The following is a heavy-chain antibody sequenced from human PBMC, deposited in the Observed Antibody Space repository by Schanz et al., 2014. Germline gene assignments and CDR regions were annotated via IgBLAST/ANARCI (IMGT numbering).Heavy chain of an antibody. J-gene: IGHJ3*02. D-gene: IGHD6-19*01. CDR1: GFTFGSYP. CDR2: ISHDGFTK. CDR3: ATDYSGGGCHI. V-gene: IGHV3-30*04. Sequence: QVQLVESGGGVVQPGRSLRLSCAASGFTFGSYPIHWVRQAPGKGLEWVAVISHDGFTKHYADSVRGRFTLSRDNSKNTVYLQMNSLRAEDTALYFCATDYSGGGCHIWGQGTMVTVSS.